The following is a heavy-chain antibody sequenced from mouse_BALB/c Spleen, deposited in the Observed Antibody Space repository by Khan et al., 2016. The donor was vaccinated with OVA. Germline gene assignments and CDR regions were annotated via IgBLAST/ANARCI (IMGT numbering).Heavy chain of an antibody. Sequence: EVQLQQSGPELVKPGASVKISCKASGYSFTGYFMNWVMQSHGKSLEWIGRINPHIGETFYNQKFKGKATLTVDESSSTAHMELRSLASEDSAVYYCARIYGSDFDYWGQGTTPTVSS. CDR2: INPHIGET. CDR1: GYSFTGYF. CDR3: ARIYGSDFDY. J-gene: IGHJ2*01. D-gene: IGHD1-1*01. V-gene: IGHV1-20*02.